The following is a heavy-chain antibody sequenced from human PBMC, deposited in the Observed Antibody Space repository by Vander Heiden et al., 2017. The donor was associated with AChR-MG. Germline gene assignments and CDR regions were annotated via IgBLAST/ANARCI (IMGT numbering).Heavy chain of an antibody. CDR1: GFTFKRYA. D-gene: IGHD5-12*01. CDR2: ISGSGGTT. J-gene: IGHJ4*02. V-gene: IGHV3-23*01. CDR3: AKRDGYKGY. Sequence: EMQLLESGGGLVQPGGSLRLYCAASGFTFKRYARSWVRQAPGKGLEWVSAISGSGGTTYYADSVKGRFTISRDNSKNTLYLQMNSLRAEDTAVYYCAKRDGYKGYWGQGTLVTVSS.